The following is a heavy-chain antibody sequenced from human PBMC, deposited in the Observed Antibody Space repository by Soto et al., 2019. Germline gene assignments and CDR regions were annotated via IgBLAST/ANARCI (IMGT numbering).Heavy chain of an antibody. CDR3: ARAPDHGHNAQSPADDY. J-gene: IGHJ4*02. Sequence: QVQLVQSGAEEKKPGASVKVSCKASGYTFTSYAMHWVRQAPGQRLEWMGWINAGNGNTKYSQKFQGRVTITRDTYASTAYLELRSLRSEDTAVYYYARAPDHGHNAQSPADDYWGQGTLVTVSS. D-gene: IGHD4-17*01. CDR2: INAGNGNT. CDR1: GYTFTSYA. V-gene: IGHV1-3*05.